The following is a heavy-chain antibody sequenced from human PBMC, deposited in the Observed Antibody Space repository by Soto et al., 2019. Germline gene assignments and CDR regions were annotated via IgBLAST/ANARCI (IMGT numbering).Heavy chain of an antibody. CDR3: ARDFSRGASRDVLRYFDWSPRLGFDP. CDR2: TYYRSKWYN. V-gene: IGHV6-1*01. CDR1: GDSVSSNSAA. D-gene: IGHD3-9*01. Sequence: PSQTLSLTCAISGDSVSSNSAAWNWIRQSPSRGLEWLGRTYYRSKWYNDYAVSVKSRITINPDTSKNQFSLQLNSVTPEDTAVYYCARDFSRGASRDVLRYFDWSPRLGFDPWGQGTLVTVSS. J-gene: IGHJ5*02.